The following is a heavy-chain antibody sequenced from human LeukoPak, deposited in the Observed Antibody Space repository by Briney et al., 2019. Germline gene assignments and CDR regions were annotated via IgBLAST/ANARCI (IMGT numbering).Heavy chain of an antibody. V-gene: IGHV3-21*01. J-gene: IGHJ6*02. CDR3: ARDPDYDYVYYGMDV. CDR2: ISSSSSYM. D-gene: IGHD3-16*01. CDR1: GFTFRGYG. Sequence: PGGPLRFSGEASGFTFRGYGMNWVRQLQGKGLEWVSSISSSSSYMYYADSVKGRFTISRDNAKNSLYLQMNSLRAEDTAVYYCARDPDYDYVYYGMDVWGQGTTVTVSS.